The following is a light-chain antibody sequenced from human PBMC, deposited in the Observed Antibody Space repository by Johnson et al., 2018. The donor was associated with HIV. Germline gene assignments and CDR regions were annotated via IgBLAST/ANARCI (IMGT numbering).Light chain of an antibody. CDR2: ENN. CDR1: SSNIGNNY. CDR3: GTWDSSLSAL. Sequence: QSVLTQPPSVSAAPGQKVTISCSGSSSNIGNNYVSWYQQLPGTAPKLLIYENNKRPSGIPDRFSGSKSGTSATLGITGLQTGDEADYYCGTWDSSLSALFGTETNVTVL. V-gene: IGLV1-51*02. J-gene: IGLJ1*01.